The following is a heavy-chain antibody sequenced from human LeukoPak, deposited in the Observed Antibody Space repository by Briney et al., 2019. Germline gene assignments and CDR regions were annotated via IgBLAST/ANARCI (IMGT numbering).Heavy chain of an antibody. J-gene: IGHJ4*02. V-gene: IGHV4-39*07. D-gene: IGHD2-15*01. Sequence: SETLSLTCTVPSGSISSNNHYWGWIRQPQGKRLEWIGSIDYSGNTDYNPSLKSRVSISVDTSKNQFSLKLSSVTAADTAVYYCARGLLGRPFRYWGQGTLVTVSS. CDR3: ARGLLGRPFRY. CDR2: IDYSGNT. CDR1: SGSISSNNHY.